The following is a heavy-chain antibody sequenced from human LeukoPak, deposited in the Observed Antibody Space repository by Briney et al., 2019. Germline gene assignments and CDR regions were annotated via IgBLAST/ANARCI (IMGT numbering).Heavy chain of an antibody. CDR2: ISYDGSNK. CDR3: ARDAHDYGDAFDI. V-gene: IGHV3-30-3*01. CDR1: GFTFSSYA. Sequence: PGRSLRLSCAASGFTFSSYAMHWVRQAPGKGLEWVAVISYDGSNKYYADSVKGRFTISRDNSKNTLYLQMNSLRAEDTAVYYCARDAHDYGDAFDIWGQGIMVTVSS. J-gene: IGHJ3*02. D-gene: IGHD4-17*01.